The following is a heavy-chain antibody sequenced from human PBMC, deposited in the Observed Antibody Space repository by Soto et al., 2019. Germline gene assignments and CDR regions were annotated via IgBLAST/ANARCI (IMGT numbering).Heavy chain of an antibody. V-gene: IGHV3-23*01. CDR3: AKVSQPAGKTLFDY. CDR1: GFTFSSYA. D-gene: IGHD2-2*01. Sequence: GGSMRLSCTASGFTFSSYAMSWVRQAPGKGLEWVSAISGSGGSTYYADSVKGRFTISRDNSKNTLYLQMNSLRAEDTAVYYCAKVSQPAGKTLFDYWGQGTLVTVSS. J-gene: IGHJ4*02. CDR2: ISGSGGST.